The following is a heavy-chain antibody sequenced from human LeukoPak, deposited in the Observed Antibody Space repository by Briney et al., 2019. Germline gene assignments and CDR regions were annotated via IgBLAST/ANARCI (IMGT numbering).Heavy chain of an antibody. CDR1: GYTFTSYG. J-gene: IGHJ6*02. D-gene: IGHD3-10*01. V-gene: IGHV1-18*01. CDR2: ISAYNGNT. Sequence: ASVKDSCKASGYTFTSYGISWVRQAPGQGLEWMGWISAYNGNTNYAQKLQGRVTMTTDTSTSTAYMELRSLRSDDTAVYYCARDSITMVRGPYYYYHGMDVWGQGTTVTVSS. CDR3: ARDSITMVRGPYYYYHGMDV.